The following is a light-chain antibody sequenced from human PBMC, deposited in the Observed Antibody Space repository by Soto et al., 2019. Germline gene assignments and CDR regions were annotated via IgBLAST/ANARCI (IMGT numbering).Light chain of an antibody. CDR3: QQRSNWPPFT. CDR2: DAS. Sequence: EIVLTQSPATLSLSPGERATLSCRASQSVSSYLAWYQQKPGQAPRLLIYDASNRSTGIPARFSGSGSVTDFTFTISSLEPEDLAVYYCQQRSNWPPFTFGPGTKVYI. J-gene: IGKJ3*01. V-gene: IGKV3-11*01. CDR1: QSVSSY.